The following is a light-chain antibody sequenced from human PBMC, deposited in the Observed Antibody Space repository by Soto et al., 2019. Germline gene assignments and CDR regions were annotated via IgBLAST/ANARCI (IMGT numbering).Light chain of an antibody. V-gene: IGLV1-51*01. CDR3: QSYDSSLSGV. CDR1: SSNIGNNY. J-gene: IGLJ3*02. Sequence: QSVLTQPPSVSAAPRQKVTISCSGSSSNIGNNYVSWYQHLPGTAPKLLIYYNNKRPSGIPDRFSGSKSGTSATLGITGLQTGDEADYYCQSYDSSLSGVFGGGTKLTVL. CDR2: YNN.